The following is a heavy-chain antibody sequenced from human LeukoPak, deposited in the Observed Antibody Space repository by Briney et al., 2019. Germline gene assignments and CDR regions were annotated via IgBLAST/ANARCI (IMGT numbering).Heavy chain of an antibody. CDR2: MNPNSGNT. Sequence: ASVKVSCKASGYTFTSYDINWVRQATGQGLEWMGWMNPNSGNTGYAQKFQGRVTMTRNTSISTAYMELSSLRSEDTAVYYCARVNRFGESKPYGMDVWGQGTTVTVSS. V-gene: IGHV1-8*01. CDR1: GYTFTSYD. CDR3: ARVNRFGESKPYGMDV. D-gene: IGHD3-10*01. J-gene: IGHJ6*02.